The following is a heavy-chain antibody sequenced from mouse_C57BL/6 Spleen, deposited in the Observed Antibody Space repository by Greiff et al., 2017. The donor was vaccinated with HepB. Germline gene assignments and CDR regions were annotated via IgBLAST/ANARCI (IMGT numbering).Heavy chain of an antibody. D-gene: IGHD2-4*01. CDR2: INPYNGGT. Sequence: EVQLQQSGPVLVKPGASVKMSCKASGYTFTDYYMNWVKQSHGKSLEWIGVINPYNGGTSYNQKFKGKATLTVDKSSSTAYMELNSLTSEDAAVYYCARIYYEYEWFAYWGQGTLVTVSA. CDR3: ARIYYEYEWFAY. J-gene: IGHJ3*01. CDR1: GYTFTDYY. V-gene: IGHV1-19*01.